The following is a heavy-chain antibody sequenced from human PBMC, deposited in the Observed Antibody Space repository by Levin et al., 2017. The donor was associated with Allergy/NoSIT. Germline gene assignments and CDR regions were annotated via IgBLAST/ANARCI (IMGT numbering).Heavy chain of an antibody. J-gene: IGHJ4*02. Sequence: GGSLRLSCAASGFTFSSYAMHWVRQAPGKGLEWVAVISYDGSNKYYADSVKGRFTISRDNSKNTLYLQMNSLRAEDTAVYYCARAQFAVAGVGGAYDYWGQGTLVTVSS. D-gene: IGHD3-16*01. CDR3: ARAQFAVAGVGGAYDY. V-gene: IGHV3-30-3*01. CDR2: ISYDGSNK. CDR1: GFTFSSYA.